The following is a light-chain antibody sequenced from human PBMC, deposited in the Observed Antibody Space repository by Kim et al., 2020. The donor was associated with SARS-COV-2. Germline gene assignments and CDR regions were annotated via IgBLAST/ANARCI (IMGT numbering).Light chain of an antibody. J-gene: IGKJ1*01. V-gene: IGKV3-20*01. CDR1: QSVGDDD. Sequence: EIVLTQSPGTLSLSPGERATLSCRASQSVGDDDLAWYQQKPGQARRLLIYAANIRAAGIPDRFSSSGSRAVFTLTISGLEPEDFAVYFYQQNNESPWTFGHGTKVDIK. CDR2: AAN. CDR3: QQNNESPWT.